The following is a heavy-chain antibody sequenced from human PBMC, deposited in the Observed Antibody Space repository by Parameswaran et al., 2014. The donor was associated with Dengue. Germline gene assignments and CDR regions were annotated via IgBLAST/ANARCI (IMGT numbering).Heavy chain of an antibody. CDR2: IDPSDSYT. Sequence: VRQMPGKGLEWMGRIDPSDSYTNYSPSFQGHVTISADKSISTAYLQWSSLKASDTAMYYCARHALRSTVTTFYDYWGQGTLVTVSS. D-gene: IGHD4-17*01. CDR3: ARHALRSTVTTFYDY. V-gene: IGHV5-10-1*01. J-gene: IGHJ4*02.